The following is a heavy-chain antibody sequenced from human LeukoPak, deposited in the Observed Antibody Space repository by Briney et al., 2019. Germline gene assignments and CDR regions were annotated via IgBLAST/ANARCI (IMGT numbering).Heavy chain of an antibody. CDR3: LSGGIKDDY. CDR1: GYTFTGYY. V-gene: IGHV1-2*02. CDR2: INPNSGAT. Sequence: ASVKVSCKASGYTFTGYYIHWVRQAPGQGLEWMGWINPNSGATNSAQMFQGRVTMTRDTPISTAYMELSRLRFDDTAMYYCLSGGIKDDYWGQGTLVTVSS. D-gene: IGHD1-14*01. J-gene: IGHJ4*02.